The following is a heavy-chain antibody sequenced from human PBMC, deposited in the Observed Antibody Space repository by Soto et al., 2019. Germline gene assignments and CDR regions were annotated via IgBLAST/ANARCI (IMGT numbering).Heavy chain of an antibody. CDR1: GFSLSTSGVC. J-gene: IGHJ6*02. CDR3: ARINTVTTPYGMDV. CDR2: IDWDDDK. V-gene: IGHV2-70*01. D-gene: IGHD4-17*01. Sequence: SGPTLVNPTQTLTLTCTFSGFSLSTSGVCVSWIRQPPGKALEWLALIDWDDDKYYSTSLKTRLTISKDTSKNQVVLTMTNMDPVDTATYYCARINTVTTPYGMDVWGQGTTVTVSS.